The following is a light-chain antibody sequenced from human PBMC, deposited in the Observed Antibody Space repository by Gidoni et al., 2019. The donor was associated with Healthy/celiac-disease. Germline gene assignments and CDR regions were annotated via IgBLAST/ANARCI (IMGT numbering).Light chain of an antibody. J-gene: IGLJ2*01. Sequence: SFVLTQPPSVSVAPGKTATITCGGTNIESKTVHWYQQKPGQAPVVVVFDDGDRPAGISDRFSGSNSGNTATLTISRVEAGDEADYSCQVWHSSAHVFFGGGTKLTVL. CDR1: NIESKT. CDR3: QVWHSSAHVF. V-gene: IGLV3-21*03. CDR2: DDG.